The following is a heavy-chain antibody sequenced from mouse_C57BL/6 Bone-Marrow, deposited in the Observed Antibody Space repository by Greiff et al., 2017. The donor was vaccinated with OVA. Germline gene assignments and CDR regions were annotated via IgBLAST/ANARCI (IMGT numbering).Heavy chain of an antibody. Sequence: EVKVEESGGGLVQPGGSMKLSCAASGFTFSDAWMDWVRQSPEKGLEWVADIRNKANNHATYYAESVKGRFTISRDDSKSSVYLQMNSLRAEDTGIYYCTRQLGFDYWGQGTTLTVSS. D-gene: IGHD4-1*02. J-gene: IGHJ2*01. CDR2: IRNKANNHAT. CDR1: GFTFSDAW. CDR3: TRQLGFDY. V-gene: IGHV6-6*01.